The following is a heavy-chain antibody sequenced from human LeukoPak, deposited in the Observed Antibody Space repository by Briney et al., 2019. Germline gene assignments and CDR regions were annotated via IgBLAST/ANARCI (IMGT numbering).Heavy chain of an antibody. Sequence: GGSLRLSYAAPGFTFSNYAMSWVRQAPGKGLEWVSAISGTGGTTYYADSVKGRFTISRDNSKNTLSLQMNSLRAEDTAVYYCAKGGTGTRFDYWGQGTLVIVSS. CDR2: ISGTGGTT. CDR3: AKGGTGTRFDY. D-gene: IGHD1-1*01. V-gene: IGHV3-23*01. CDR1: GFTFSNYA. J-gene: IGHJ4*02.